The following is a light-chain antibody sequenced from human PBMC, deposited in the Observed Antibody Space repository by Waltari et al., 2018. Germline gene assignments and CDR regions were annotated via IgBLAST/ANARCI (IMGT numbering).Light chain of an antibody. CDR3: HSRETFSTRL. V-gene: IGLV3-19*01. Sequence: SSDLTQDPSLSVALGQPVGVTCQGDSLRRYYARWYQQRPGQAPILVLYGPDNRPSGIPDRFSGSNAGNTASLTITGAQAEDEADYYCHSRETFSTRLFGGGTRLTV. CDR2: GPD. CDR1: SLRRYY. J-gene: IGLJ2*01.